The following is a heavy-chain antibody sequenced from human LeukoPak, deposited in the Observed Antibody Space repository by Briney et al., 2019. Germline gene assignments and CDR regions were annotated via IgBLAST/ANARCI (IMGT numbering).Heavy chain of an antibody. Sequence: ASVKVSCKAFGYTFTGYYMHWVRQAPGQGLEWMGWINPNSGGTNYAQKFQGRVTMTRDTSISTAYMELSRLRSDDTAVYYCARAEIDYYDSSGYYYGHFDYWGQGTLVTVSS. J-gene: IGHJ4*02. D-gene: IGHD3-22*01. CDR3: ARAEIDYYDSSGYYYGHFDY. CDR2: INPNSGGT. V-gene: IGHV1-2*02. CDR1: GYTFTGYY.